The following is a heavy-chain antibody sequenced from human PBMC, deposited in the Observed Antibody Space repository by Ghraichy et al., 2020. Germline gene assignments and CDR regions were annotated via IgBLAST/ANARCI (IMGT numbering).Heavy chain of an antibody. J-gene: IGHJ4*02. CDR2: INHSGST. Sequence: SETLSLTCAVYGGSFSGYYWSWIRQPPGKGLEWIGEINHSGSTNYNPSLKSRVTISVDTSKNQFSLKLSSVTAAYTAVYYCARGQRAAAGTSGYWGQGTLVTVSS. V-gene: IGHV4-34*01. CDR3: ARGQRAAAGTSGY. CDR1: GGSFSGYY. D-gene: IGHD6-13*01.